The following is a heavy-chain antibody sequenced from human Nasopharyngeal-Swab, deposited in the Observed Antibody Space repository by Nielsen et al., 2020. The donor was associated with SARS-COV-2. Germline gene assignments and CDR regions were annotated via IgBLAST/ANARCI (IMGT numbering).Heavy chain of an antibody. CDR1: GYTFTSYY. CDR2: INPSGGST. J-gene: IGHJ4*02. D-gene: IGHD2-15*01. Sequence: ASVKVSCKASGYTFTSYYMHWVRQAPGQGLEWMGIINPSGGSTTYAQKFQGRVTMTRDTSTSTVYMELSSLRSEDTAVHYCARDSGYCSGGSCYPGDYWGQGTLVTDSS. CDR3: ARDSGYCSGGSCYPGDY. V-gene: IGHV1-46*01.